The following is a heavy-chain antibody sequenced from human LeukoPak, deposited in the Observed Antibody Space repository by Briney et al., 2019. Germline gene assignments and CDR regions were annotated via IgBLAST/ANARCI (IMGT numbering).Heavy chain of an antibody. D-gene: IGHD5-18*01. CDR2: ISYDGSNK. CDR1: GFTFSSYG. Sequence: GGSLRLSCAASGFTFSSYGMHWVRQAPGKGLEWVAVISYDGSNKYYADSVKGRFTISRDNSKNTLYLQMNSLRAEDTAVYYCAKGAEEIQSMYFDYWGQGTLVTVSS. V-gene: IGHV3-30*18. CDR3: AKGAEEIQSMYFDY. J-gene: IGHJ4*02.